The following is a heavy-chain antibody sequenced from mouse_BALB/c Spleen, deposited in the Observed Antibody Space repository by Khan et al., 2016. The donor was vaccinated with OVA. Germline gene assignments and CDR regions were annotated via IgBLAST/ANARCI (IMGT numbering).Heavy chain of an antibody. CDR2: IYPGNINN. CDR1: DYTFTSYY. V-gene: IGHV1S56*01. CDR3: ARGGYGAFAY. D-gene: IGHD2-2*01. Sequence: QVQLQQSGPELVKPGASVRISCKASDYTFTSYYIHWVKQRPGQGLEWLGWIYPGNINNNYTERFKGKATMTADKSSSTAYLPLSSLTSKDSAIYVGARGGYGAFAYWGQGTLVTVSA. J-gene: IGHJ3*01.